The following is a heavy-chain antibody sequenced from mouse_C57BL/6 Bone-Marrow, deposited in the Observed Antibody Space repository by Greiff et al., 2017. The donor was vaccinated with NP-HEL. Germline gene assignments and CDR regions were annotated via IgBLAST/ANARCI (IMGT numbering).Heavy chain of an antibody. V-gene: IGHV1-53*01. Sequence: QVQLQQPGTELVKPGASVKLSCKASGYTFTRYWMHWVKQRPGQGLEWIGNINPSNGGTNYNEKFKSKATLTVDKSSSTAYMQLSSLTSEDSAVYYCARGGSSYRYWYFDVWGTGTTVTVSS. CDR2: INPSNGGT. CDR3: ARGGSSYRYWYFDV. D-gene: IGHD1-1*01. J-gene: IGHJ1*03. CDR1: GYTFTRYW.